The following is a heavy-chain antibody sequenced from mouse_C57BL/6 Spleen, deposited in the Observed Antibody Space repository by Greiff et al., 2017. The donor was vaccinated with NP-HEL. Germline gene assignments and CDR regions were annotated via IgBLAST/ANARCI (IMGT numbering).Heavy chain of an antibody. CDR3: ARSGLRRDYFDY. Sequence: QVQLQQSGAELVRPGSSVKLSCKASGYTFTSYWMHWVKQRPIQGLEWIGNIDPSDSETHYNQKFKDKATLTVDKSSSTAYMQLSSLTSEDSAVYYGARSGLRRDYFDYWGQGTTLTVSS. D-gene: IGHD2-4*01. CDR1: GYTFTSYW. V-gene: IGHV1-52*01. J-gene: IGHJ2*01. CDR2: IDPSDSET.